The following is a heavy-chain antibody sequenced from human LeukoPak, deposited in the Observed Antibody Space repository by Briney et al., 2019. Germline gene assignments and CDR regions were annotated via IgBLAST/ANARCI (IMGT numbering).Heavy chain of an antibody. CDR1: GLTFSSYA. CDR3: AKDRARWLRFRDYYYYGMDV. D-gene: IGHD5-12*01. V-gene: IGHV3-23*01. CDR2: ISGSGGST. Sequence: GGSLRLSCAASGLTFSSYAMSWVRQAPGKGLEWVSAISGSGGSTYYADSVKGRFTISRDNSKNTLYLQMNSLRAEDTAVYYCAKDRARWLRFRDYYYYGMDVWGQGTTVTVSS. J-gene: IGHJ6*02.